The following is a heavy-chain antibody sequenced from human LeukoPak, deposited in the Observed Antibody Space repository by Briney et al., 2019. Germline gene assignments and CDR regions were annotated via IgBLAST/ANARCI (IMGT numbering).Heavy chain of an antibody. CDR2: IYPSDSDT. CDR3: VRSGVPRQIDN. J-gene: IGHJ4*02. CDR1: GYSFTSYW. D-gene: IGHD3-10*01. Sequence: GESLKISCKGSGYSFTSYWIGWVRQMPGKGLEWMGIIYPSDSDTRYSPSLQGQVTISADKSIITAYLQWSSLKASDTVMYYCVRSGVPRQIDNWGQGTLVTVSS. V-gene: IGHV5-51*01.